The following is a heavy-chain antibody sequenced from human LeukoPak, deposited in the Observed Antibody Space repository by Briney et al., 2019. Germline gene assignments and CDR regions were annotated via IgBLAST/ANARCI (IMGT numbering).Heavy chain of an antibody. Sequence: SETLSLTCAVYGGSFSGYYWSWIRQPPGKGLEWIGYIYYSGSTNYNPSLKSRVTISVDTSKNQFSLKLSSVTAADTAVYYCARGLFRAPHLWGRGTLVTVSS. CDR3: ARGLFRAPHL. CDR1: GGSFSGYY. CDR2: IYYSGST. V-gene: IGHV4-59*01. D-gene: IGHD2-21*01. J-gene: IGHJ2*01.